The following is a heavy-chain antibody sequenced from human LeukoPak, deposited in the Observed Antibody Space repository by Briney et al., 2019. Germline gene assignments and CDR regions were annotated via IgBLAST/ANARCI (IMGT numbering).Heavy chain of an antibody. J-gene: IGHJ3*02. CDR1: GFTFSSYA. V-gene: IGHV3-23*01. Sequence: PGGSLKLSCAASGFTFSSYAMSWVRQAPGKGLEWVSAISGSGGSTYYADSVKGRFTISRDNSKNTLYLQMNSLRAEDTAVYYCAKYYYDSSGYYYIWGQGTMVTVSS. CDR2: ISGSGGST. CDR3: AKYYYDSSGYYYI. D-gene: IGHD3-22*01.